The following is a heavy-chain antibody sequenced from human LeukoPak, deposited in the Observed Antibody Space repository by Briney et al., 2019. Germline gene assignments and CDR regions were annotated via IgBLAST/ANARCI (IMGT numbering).Heavy chain of an antibody. CDR2: ISFDGSNK. Sequence: GRSLRLSCAASGFNFSSYAMHWVRQAPGKGLEWVAVISFDGSNKYYTDSVKGRFTISRDNSKNTLYLQMNSLRLEDTAVYYCVRGSDDYDSSAYYYHLGDYWGQGTLVTVSS. CDR3: VRGSDDYDSSAYYYHLGDY. CDR1: GFNFSSYA. J-gene: IGHJ4*02. D-gene: IGHD3-22*01. V-gene: IGHV3-30*04.